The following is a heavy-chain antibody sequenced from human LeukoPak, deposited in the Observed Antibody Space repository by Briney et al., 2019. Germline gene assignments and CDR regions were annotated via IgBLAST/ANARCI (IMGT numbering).Heavy chain of an antibody. CDR1: GFTFTSSA. J-gene: IGHJ5*02. Sequence: SVKVSCKASGFTFTSSAVQWVRQARGQRLEWIGWIVVGSGNTNYAQRFQGRVTMTRDTSTSTDYMELSSLRSDDTAVYYCARDNSYSDLSWWFDPWGQGTPVTVSS. D-gene: IGHD6-13*01. V-gene: IGHV1-58*01. CDR2: IVVGSGNT. CDR3: ARDNSYSDLSWWFDP.